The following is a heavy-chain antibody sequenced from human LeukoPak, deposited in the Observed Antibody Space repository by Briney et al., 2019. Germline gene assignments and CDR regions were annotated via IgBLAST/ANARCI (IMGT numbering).Heavy chain of an antibody. J-gene: IGHJ5*02. D-gene: IGHD2-8*02. CDR3: ASSHCTAGSCNWFDP. V-gene: IGHV3-66*01. Sequence: PGGSLRLSCAASGFTVSSNDMSWVRQAPGKGLEWVSFMYRGDRTYYADSVKGRFTMSRDDMEKTVYLQMDSLRAEDTAVYYCASSHCTAGSCNWFDPWGQGTLVTVSS. CDR1: GFTVSSND. CDR2: MYRGDRT.